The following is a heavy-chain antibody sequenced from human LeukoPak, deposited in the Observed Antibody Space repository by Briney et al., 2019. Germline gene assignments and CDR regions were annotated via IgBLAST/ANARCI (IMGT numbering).Heavy chain of an antibody. J-gene: IGHJ6*02. CDR1: GGSISSYY. D-gene: IGHD1-14*01. CDR2: IYYSGST. CDR3: AIHGVATEPYYHFGMDV. Sequence: PETLSLTCTVSGGSISSYYWSWIRQPPGRGLEWIGYIYYSGSTNYNPSLKSRVTISVDTSKNQFSLKLSSVTAADTAVYYCAIHGVATEPYYHFGMDVWGQGTTVTVSS. V-gene: IGHV4-59*08.